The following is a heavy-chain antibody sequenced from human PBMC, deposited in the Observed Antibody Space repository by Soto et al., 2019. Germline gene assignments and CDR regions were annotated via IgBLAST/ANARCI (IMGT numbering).Heavy chain of an antibody. CDR1: GFTFSSYD. J-gene: IGHJ4*02. Sequence: EVQLVESGGGLVQPGGSLRLSCAASGFTFSSYDMHWVRQATGKGLEWVSAIGTAGDTYYPGSVKGRFTISRENAKNSLYIQMNSLRAEDTAVYYCAIGKVRGGTKGFDYWGQGTLVTVSS. V-gene: IGHV3-13*01. CDR3: AIGKVRGGTKGFDY. CDR2: IGTAGDT. D-gene: IGHD3-10*01.